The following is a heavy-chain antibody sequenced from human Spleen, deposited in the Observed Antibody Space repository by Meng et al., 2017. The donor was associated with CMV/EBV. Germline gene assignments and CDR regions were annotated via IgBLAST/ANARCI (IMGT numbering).Heavy chain of an antibody. Sequence: ASVKVSCKASGYTFTSYAMHWVRQAPGQRLEWMGWSNAGNGNTNYAQKLQGRVTMTTDTSTSTAYMELRSLRSDDTAVYYCARDWSHGMDVWGQGTTVTVSS. CDR3: ARDWSHGMDV. J-gene: IGHJ6*02. CDR2: SNAGNGNT. CDR1: GYTFTSYA. D-gene: IGHD3-3*01. V-gene: IGHV1-3*01.